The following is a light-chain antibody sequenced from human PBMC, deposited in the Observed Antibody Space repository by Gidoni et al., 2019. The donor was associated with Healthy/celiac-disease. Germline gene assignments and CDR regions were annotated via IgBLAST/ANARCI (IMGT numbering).Light chain of an antibody. Sequence: EIVLTQSPGTLSLSPGERATLSCWASQSVSSSYLAWYPQKPGQAPRLLIYGASSRATGIPDRFSGSGSGTDFTLTISRLEPEDFAVYYCQQYGSSPPYTFGQGTKLEIK. V-gene: IGKV3-20*01. CDR1: QSVSSSY. CDR2: GAS. CDR3: QQYGSSPPYT. J-gene: IGKJ2*01.